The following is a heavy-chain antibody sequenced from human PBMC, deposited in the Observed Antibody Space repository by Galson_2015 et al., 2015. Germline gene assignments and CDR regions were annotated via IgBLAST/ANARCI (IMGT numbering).Heavy chain of an antibody. CDR3: TTWEDSVGGKNYCFYGMDV. CDR1: GFTFNNAW. D-gene: IGHD1-26*01. Sequence: SLRLSCAASGFTFNNAWMSWVRQAPGKGLEWVGRIRSKTDGGTTDYAAPVKGRFTISRDDSRNTLYLQMNSLRTEDTAVYYCTTWEDSVGGKNYCFYGMDVWGQGTTVSVSS. V-gene: IGHV3-15*01. CDR2: IRSKTDGGTT. J-gene: IGHJ6*02.